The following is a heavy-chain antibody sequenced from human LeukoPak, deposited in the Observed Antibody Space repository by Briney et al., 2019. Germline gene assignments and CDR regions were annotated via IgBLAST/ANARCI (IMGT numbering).Heavy chain of an antibody. CDR2: IRTYNGNT. V-gene: IGHV1-18*01. D-gene: IGHD5-24*01. J-gene: IGHJ4*02. Sequence: ASVKVSCKASGYTFTSYGISWVRQAPGQGLEWMGWIRTYNGNTEYAQKVQGRVTMTTETSTSTVYMELRSLRSDDTAVYYCARDVGYNSDGATEWGQGTLVTVSS. CDR3: ARDVGYNSDGATE. CDR1: GYTFTSYG.